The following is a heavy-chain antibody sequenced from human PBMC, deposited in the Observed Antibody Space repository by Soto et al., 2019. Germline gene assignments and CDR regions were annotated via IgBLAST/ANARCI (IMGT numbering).Heavy chain of an antibody. Sequence: PGGSLRLSCAASGFTFDDFSMHWVRQAPGKGLEWVSLITWNGGTTYYADSVKGRFTISRDNSKNSLYLQMNSLRTEDTAFYYCAKGLRTPMVLGWFDPWGQGTLVTVS. D-gene: IGHD5-18*01. CDR3: AKGLRTPMVLGWFDP. J-gene: IGHJ5*02. CDR1: GFTFDDFS. V-gene: IGHV3-43*01. CDR2: ITWNGGTT.